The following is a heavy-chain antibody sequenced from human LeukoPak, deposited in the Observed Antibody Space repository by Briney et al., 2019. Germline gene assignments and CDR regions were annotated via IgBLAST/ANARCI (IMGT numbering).Heavy chain of an antibody. CDR1: GGSISSYY. V-gene: IGHV4-59*01. Sequence: PSETLSLTCTASGGSISSYYWSWIRQPPGKGLEWIGYIYRSESTNYNPSLKSRVTISEDTSKKQFSLKLTSVTAADTAVYFCARALFRYDSSSRSLHWYFDLWGRGTLVTVSS. J-gene: IGHJ2*01. D-gene: IGHD3-22*01. CDR3: ARALFRYDSSSRSLHWYFDL. CDR2: IYRSEST.